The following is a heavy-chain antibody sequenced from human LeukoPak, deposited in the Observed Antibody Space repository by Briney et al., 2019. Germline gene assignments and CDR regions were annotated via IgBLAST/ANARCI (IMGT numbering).Heavy chain of an antibody. D-gene: IGHD1-7*01. V-gene: IGHV1-46*01. J-gene: IGHJ4*02. Sequence: GASVKVSCKASGYTFTSYYMHWVRQAPGQGLEWMGIINPSGGSTSYAQKFQGRVTMTRDTTMSTVYMELSSLRSEDTAVYYCARDRHLTGTTYGALGYWGQGTLVTVSS. CDR1: GYTFTSYY. CDR3: ARDRHLTGTTYGALGY. CDR2: INPSGGST.